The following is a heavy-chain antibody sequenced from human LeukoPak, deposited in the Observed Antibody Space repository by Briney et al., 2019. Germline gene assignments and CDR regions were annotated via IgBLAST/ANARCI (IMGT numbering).Heavy chain of an antibody. CDR3: ARHSIIGGTEYAFDI. V-gene: IGHV4-38-2*02. CDR1: GYSISSGYY. J-gene: IGHJ3*02. CDR2: IYHSGGT. D-gene: IGHD2-15*01. Sequence: SETLSLTCTVSGYSISSGYYWGWIRQPPGKGLEWIGSIYHSGGTYYNPSLKSRVTISVDTSKNQFSLKLSSVTAADTAVYYCARHSIIGGTEYAFDIWGQGTMVTVSS.